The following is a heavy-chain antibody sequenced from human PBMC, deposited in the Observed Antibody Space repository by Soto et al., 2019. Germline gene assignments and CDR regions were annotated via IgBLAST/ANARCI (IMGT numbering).Heavy chain of an antibody. J-gene: IGHJ6*02. CDR3: ARHTPIAARPYYYYGMDA. V-gene: IGHV1-69*13. CDR1: GGTFSSYA. D-gene: IGHD6-6*01. CDR2: IIPIFGTA. Sequence: SVKVSCKASGGTFSSYAISWVRQAPGQGLEWMGGIIPIFGTANYAQKFQGRVTITADESTSTAYMELSSLRSEDTAVYYCARHTPIAARPYYYYGMDAWAQGTTVTVSS.